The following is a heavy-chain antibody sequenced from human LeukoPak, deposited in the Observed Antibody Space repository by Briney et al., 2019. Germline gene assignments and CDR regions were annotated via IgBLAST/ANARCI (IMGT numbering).Heavy chain of an antibody. J-gene: IGHJ6*04. D-gene: IGHD3-10*02. CDR2: ISGSGGST. CDR1: GFTFSSYG. V-gene: IGHV3-23*01. CDR3: AELGITMIGGV. Sequence: GGPLRLSCAASGFTFSSYGMSWARQAPGKGLEWVSAISGSGGSTYYADSVKGRFTISRDNAKNSLYLQMNSLRAEDTAVYYCAELGITMIGGVWGKGTTVTISS.